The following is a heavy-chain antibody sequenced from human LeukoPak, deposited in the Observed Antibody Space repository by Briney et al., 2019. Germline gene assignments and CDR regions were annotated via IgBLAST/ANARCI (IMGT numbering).Heavy chain of an antibody. Sequence: GGSLRLSCAASGFTFSSYWMSWVRQAPGKGLEWVANIKQDGSEKYYVDSVKGRFTISRDNAKNSLYLQMNSLRAEDTAVYYCATPYSRYPYYYYMDVWGKGTTVTASS. CDR1: GFTFSSYW. J-gene: IGHJ6*03. D-gene: IGHD5-12*01. CDR2: IKQDGSEK. CDR3: ATPYSRYPYYYYMDV. V-gene: IGHV3-7*01.